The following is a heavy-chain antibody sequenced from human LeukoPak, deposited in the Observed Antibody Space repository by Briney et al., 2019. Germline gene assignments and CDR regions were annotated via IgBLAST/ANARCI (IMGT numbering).Heavy chain of an antibody. V-gene: IGHV3-30-3*01. D-gene: IGHD3-22*01. CDR2: ISYDGSNK. CDR3: ARDTAMIEGAFDI. J-gene: IGHJ3*02. CDR1: GFTFSSYA. Sequence: GRSLRLSCAASGFTFSSYAMHWVRQAPGKGLEWVAVISYDGSNKYYADSVKGRFTISRDNSKNTLYLQINSLRAEDTAVYYCARDTAMIEGAFDIWGQGTMVTVSS.